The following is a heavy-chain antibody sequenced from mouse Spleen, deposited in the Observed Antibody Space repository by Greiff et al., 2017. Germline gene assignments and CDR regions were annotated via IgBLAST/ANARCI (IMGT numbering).Heavy chain of an antibody. V-gene: IGHV5-17*01. J-gene: IGHJ4*01. CDR3: VKLLPYYYAMDY. Sequence: EVQRVESGGGLVKPGGSLKLSCAASGFTFSDYGMHWVRQAPEKGLEWVAYISSGSSTIYYADTVKGRFTISRDNAKNTLFLQMTSLRSEDTAKYYCVKLLPYYYAMDYWGQGTSVTVSS. CDR2: ISSGSSTI. CDR1: GFTFSDYG. D-gene: IGHD1-1*01.